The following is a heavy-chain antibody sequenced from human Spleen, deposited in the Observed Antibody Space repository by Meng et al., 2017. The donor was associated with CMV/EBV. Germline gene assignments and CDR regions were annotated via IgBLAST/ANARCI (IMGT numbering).Heavy chain of an antibody. V-gene: IGHV1-2*02. J-gene: IGHJ4*02. CDR1: GYTFTSYY. CDR2: INPSSGAT. CDR3: GREFPRWGLEFDY. D-gene: IGHD2-21*02. Sequence: ASVKVSCKASGYTFTSYYMHWVRQAPGQGLEWMGWINPSSGATDYTQKFRGRVTVTSDTSIRTAYMELSGLTSDDTAVYYCGREFPRWGLEFDYWGQGTLVTVSS.